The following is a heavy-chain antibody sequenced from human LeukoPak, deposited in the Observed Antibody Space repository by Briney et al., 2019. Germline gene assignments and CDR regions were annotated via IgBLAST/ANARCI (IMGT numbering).Heavy chain of an antibody. CDR3: ARHYHDSSGSYNVY. D-gene: IGHD3-22*01. V-gene: IGHV4-59*08. Sequence: SETLSLTCTVSGGSISSYYWTWIRQPPGKGLEWIGYIHYSGSTNYNPSLMSRVIISLDTSMNQFSLKVSSVTAADTAVYYCARHYHDSSGSYNVYWGQGTLVTVSS. J-gene: IGHJ4*02. CDR2: IHYSGST. CDR1: GGSISSYY.